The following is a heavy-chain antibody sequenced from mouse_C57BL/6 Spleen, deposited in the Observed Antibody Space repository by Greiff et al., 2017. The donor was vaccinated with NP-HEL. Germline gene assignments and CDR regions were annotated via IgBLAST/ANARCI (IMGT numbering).Heavy chain of an antibody. V-gene: IGHV5-6*02. CDR1: GFTFSSYG. D-gene: IGHD1-1*01. J-gene: IGHJ4*01. CDR3: ARQGYYEGGAMDY. CDR2: ISSGGSYT. Sequence: DVMLVESGGDLVKPGGSLKLSCAASGFTFSSYGMSWVRQTPDKRLEWVATISSGGSYTYYPDSVKGRFTISRDNAKNTLYLQMSSLKSEDTAMYYCARQGYYEGGAMDYWGQGTSVTVSS.